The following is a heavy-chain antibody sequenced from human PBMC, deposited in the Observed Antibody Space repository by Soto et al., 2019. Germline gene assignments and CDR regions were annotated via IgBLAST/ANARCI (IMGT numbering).Heavy chain of an antibody. V-gene: IGHV4-34*01. CDR3: ARDGDYDILTGYYFGMDV. D-gene: IGHD3-9*01. CDR1: GGSFTGYY. J-gene: IGHJ6*02. CDR2: ISYSGST. Sequence: PSETLSLTCAAYGGSFTGYYWSWIRQPPGKGLEWVGYISYSGSTNYNPSLKSRVTISVDTSKNQFSLKLSSVTAADTAVYYCARDGDYDILTGYYFGMDVWGQGTTVTVSS.